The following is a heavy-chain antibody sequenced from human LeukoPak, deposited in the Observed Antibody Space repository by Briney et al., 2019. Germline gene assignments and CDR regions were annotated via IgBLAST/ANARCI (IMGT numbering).Heavy chain of an antibody. CDR2: ISAYNGNT. J-gene: IGHJ4*02. CDR1: GYTFTSYG. V-gene: IGHV1-18*01. D-gene: IGHD6-19*01. CDR3: ARRGLGSGWRKVDY. Sequence: ASVNVSCKASGYTFTSYGISWVRQAPGQGLEWMGWISAYNGNTDYAQKLQGRVTMTTDTSTSTAYMELRSLRSDDTAVYYCARRGLGSGWRKVDYWGQGTLVTVSS.